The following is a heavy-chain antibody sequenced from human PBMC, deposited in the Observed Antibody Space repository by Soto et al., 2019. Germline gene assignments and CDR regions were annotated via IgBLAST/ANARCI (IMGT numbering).Heavy chain of an antibody. CDR3: ARALFDCSSTSCHSYDKNPRLSEVYAIQLHFDY. D-gene: IGHD2-2*01. CDR1: GFTFSSYG. V-gene: IGHV3-33*01. CDR2: IWYDGSNK. J-gene: IGHJ4*02. Sequence: AGGSLRLSCAASGFTFSSYGMHWVRQAPGKGLEWVAVIWYDGSNKYYADSVKGRFTISRDNSKNTLYLQMNSLRAEDTAVYYCARALFDCSSTSCHSYDKNPRLSEVYAIQLHFDYWGQGTLVTVSS.